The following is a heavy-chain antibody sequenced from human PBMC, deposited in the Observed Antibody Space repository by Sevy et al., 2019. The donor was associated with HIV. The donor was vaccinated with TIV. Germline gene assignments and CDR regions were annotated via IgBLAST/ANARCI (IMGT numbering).Heavy chain of an antibody. CDR3: XXXXXXYYYGMDV. J-gene: IGHJ6*02. D-gene: IGHD3-10*01. Sequence: SETLSLTCTVSGDSISGYYWSWIRQPPGKGLEWIGYIYYSGNTNYNPSLKSRVTISVDTSKNQFSLKLSSVTAADTXXXXXXXXXXXYYYGMDVWGQGTTVTVSS. CDR2: IYYSGNT. V-gene: IGHV4-59*01. CDR1: GDSISGYY.